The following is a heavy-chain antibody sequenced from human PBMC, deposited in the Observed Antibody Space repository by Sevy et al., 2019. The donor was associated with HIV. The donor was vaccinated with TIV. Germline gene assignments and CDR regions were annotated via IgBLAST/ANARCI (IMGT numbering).Heavy chain of an antibody. CDR2: IYYNGHI. V-gene: IGHV4-59*08. J-gene: IGHJ4*02. D-gene: IGHD1-26*01. CDR3: AGKNAWGRGYS. CDR1: GGSITSLY. Sequence: SETLSLTCTVSGGSITSLYWNWIRQPPGKGLEWIANIYYNGHINYNPSLKSRVTLSLDTSKNQFSRRLSSVAAADTAMYYCAGKNAWGRGYSWGQGTLVTVSS.